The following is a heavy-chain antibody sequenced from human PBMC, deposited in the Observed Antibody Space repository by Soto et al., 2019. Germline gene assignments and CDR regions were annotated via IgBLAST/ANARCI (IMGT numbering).Heavy chain of an antibody. D-gene: IGHD5-18*01. Sequence: QVQLQESGPGLVKPSETLSLTCTVSGGSISSYYWSWIRQPPGKGLEWIGYIYYSGSTNYNPSLKRRVTISVDTSKNQFSLQLSSVTAADTAVYSCARRYGSCFDYWGQGTLVTVSS. V-gene: IGHV4-59*08. CDR1: GGSISSYY. J-gene: IGHJ4*02. CDR3: ARRYGSCFDY. CDR2: IYYSGST.